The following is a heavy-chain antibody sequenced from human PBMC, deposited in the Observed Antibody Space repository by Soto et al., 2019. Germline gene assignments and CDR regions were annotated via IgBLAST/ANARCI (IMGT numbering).Heavy chain of an antibody. CDR1: GGSISSGGYY. CDR3: ARVPKYYDFWSGYYNEYFQH. V-gene: IGHV4-31*03. CDR2: IYYSGST. D-gene: IGHD3-3*01. Sequence: PSETLSLTCTVSGGSISSGGYYWSWIRQHPGKGLEWVGYIYYSGSTYYNPSLKSRVTISVDTSKNQFSLKLGSVTAADTAVYYCARVPKYYDFWSGYYNEYFQHWGQGTLVTVS. J-gene: IGHJ1*01.